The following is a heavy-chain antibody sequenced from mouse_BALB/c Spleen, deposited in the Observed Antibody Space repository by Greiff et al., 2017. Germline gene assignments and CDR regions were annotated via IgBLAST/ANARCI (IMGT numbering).Heavy chain of an antibody. J-gene: IGHJ3*01. CDR2: ILPGSGST. D-gene: IGHD2-10*02. CDR1: GYTFSSYW. Sequence: QVQLQQSGAGLMKPGASVKISCKATGYTFSSYWIEWVKQRPGHGLEWIGEILPGSGSTNYNEKFKGKATFTADTSSNTAYMQLSSLTSEDSAVYYCARGYGNYVWAYWGQGTLVTVSA. V-gene: IGHV1-9*01. CDR3: ARGYGNYVWAY.